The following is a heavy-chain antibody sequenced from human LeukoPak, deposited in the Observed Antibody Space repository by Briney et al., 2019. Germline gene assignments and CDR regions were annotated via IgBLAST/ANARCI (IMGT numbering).Heavy chain of an antibody. Sequence: ASVKVSCKVSGYTLTELSMHWVRQAPGKGLEWMGGFDPENGETIYAQKFQGRVTMTEDTSTDTAYVELSSLRSEDTAVYYCARDKMGATPLSHAFDIWGQGTMVTVSS. CDR1: GYTLTELS. V-gene: IGHV1-24*01. CDR3: ARDKMGATPLSHAFDI. J-gene: IGHJ3*02. CDR2: FDPENGET. D-gene: IGHD1-26*01.